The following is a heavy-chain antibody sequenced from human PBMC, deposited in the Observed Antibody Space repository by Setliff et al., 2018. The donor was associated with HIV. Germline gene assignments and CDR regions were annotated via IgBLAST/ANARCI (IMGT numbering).Heavy chain of an antibody. CDR1: GGSISTHY. Sequence: PSETLSLTCTVSGGSISTHYWNWIRQPPGKGLEWIGNIYNSGSTKYNPSLKSRVTLSVDTSKNQFSLKLGSVTAADTAVYYCARALGGGYGHAFDVWGQGTMVTVSS. J-gene: IGHJ3*01. V-gene: IGHV4-59*11. D-gene: IGHD5-12*01. CDR3: ARALGGGYGHAFDV. CDR2: IYNSGST.